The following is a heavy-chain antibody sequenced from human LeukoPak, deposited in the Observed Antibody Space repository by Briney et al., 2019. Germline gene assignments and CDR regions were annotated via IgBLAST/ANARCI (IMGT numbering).Heavy chain of an antibody. V-gene: IGHV3-43*02. CDR2: ISGDGDST. CDR3: AKDSLEAAGNFDY. D-gene: IGHD1-14*01. CDR1: GFIFNDYA. J-gene: IGHJ4*02. Sequence: GGSLRLSCVASGFIFNDYAMYWVRQLPGKGVEWVSLISGDGDSTYYEDSVKGRFSMSRDNRRNSVYLQMNSLRIEDTALYYCAKDSLEAAGNFDYWGQGTLVTVS.